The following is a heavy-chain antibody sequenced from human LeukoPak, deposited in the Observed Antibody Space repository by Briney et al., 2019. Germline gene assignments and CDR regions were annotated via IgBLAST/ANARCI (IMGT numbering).Heavy chain of an antibody. V-gene: IGHV3-33*08. CDR2: VGDTGRAK. J-gene: IGHJ2*01. CDR1: GFTFSRHG. CDR3: AREAAWGNWYFDH. D-gene: IGHD3-16*01. Sequence: GGSLRLSCAASGFTFSRHGMHWVRQAPGKGLEWVAVVGDTGRAKYYADSVEGRFTASRDNFKNTLYLEMNSLRYDDTALYYCAREAAWGNWYFDHWGRGALVTVST.